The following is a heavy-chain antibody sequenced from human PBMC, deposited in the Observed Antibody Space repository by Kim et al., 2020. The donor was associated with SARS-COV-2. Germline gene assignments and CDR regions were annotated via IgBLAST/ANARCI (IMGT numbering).Heavy chain of an antibody. CDR2: INHSGST. D-gene: IGHD3-22*01. CDR3: ARDRLYYYDWRYFDY. CDR1: GGSFSGYY. J-gene: IGHJ4*02. V-gene: IGHV4-34*01. Sequence: SETLSLTCAVYGGSFSGYYWSWIRQPPGKGLEWIGEINHSGSTNYNPSLKSRVTISVDTSKNQFSLKLSSVTAADTAVYYCARDRLYYYDWRYFDYWGQGTLVTVSS.